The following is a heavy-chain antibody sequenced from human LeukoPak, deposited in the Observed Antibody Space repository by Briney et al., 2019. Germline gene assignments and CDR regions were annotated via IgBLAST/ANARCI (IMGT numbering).Heavy chain of an antibody. Sequence: SETLSLTCSVSGVSISSGNWWRWVRQPPGKGLEWIGDIYHSGSTNYKPSLKSRVTISVDKSNNQFSLRLNSVTAADTAVYYCARGPLIDYWGQGTPVTVSS. CDR2: IYHSGST. CDR1: GVSISSGNW. CDR3: ARGPLIDY. V-gene: IGHV4-4*02. J-gene: IGHJ4*02.